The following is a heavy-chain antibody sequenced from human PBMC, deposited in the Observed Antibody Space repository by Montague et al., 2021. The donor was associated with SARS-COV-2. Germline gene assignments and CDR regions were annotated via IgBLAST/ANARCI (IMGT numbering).Heavy chain of an antibody. V-gene: IGHV3-23*01. J-gene: IGHJ5*01. CDR1: GFTFSSYA. D-gene: IGHD2/OR15-2a*01. CDR2: VSGSGADT. CDR3: AKLSNSGPTFFDS. Sequence: SRRLSCAASGFTFSSYAMRWVRQPPGKGLEWVSGVSGSGADTYYADSVKGRFTISRDNSKNTVFLQMSSLRAEDTAVFYCAKLSNSGPTFFDSWGQGTLVTVSS.